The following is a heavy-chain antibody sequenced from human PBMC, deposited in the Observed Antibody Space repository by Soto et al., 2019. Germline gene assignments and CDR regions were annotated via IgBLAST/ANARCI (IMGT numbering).Heavy chain of an antibody. Sequence: PSETLSLTCPVAGGSIGSYYWSWIRQPPGKGLEWIGYIYYSGSTNYSPSLKSRVTISVDTSKNQFSLKLSSVTTADTAVYYCARRYGPGFDYWGQGTLVTVSS. J-gene: IGHJ4*02. CDR3: ARRYGPGFDY. CDR2: IYYSGST. D-gene: IGHD4-17*01. CDR1: GGSIGSYY. V-gene: IGHV4-59*08.